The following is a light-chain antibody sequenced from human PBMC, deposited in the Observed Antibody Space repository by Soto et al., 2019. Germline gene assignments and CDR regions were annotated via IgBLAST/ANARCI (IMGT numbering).Light chain of an antibody. CDR2: GVS. J-gene: IGKJ1*01. CDR1: QSVSSY. Sequence: EIVLTQSPATLSLSPGERATLSCRASQSVSSYLAWYQQKPGQAPRLLIYGVSSRATGIPDRFSGSGSGTDFTLTISRVEPEDFAVYFCQHYGDSSWTFGQGTKVDIK. CDR3: QHYGDSSWT. V-gene: IGKV3-20*01.